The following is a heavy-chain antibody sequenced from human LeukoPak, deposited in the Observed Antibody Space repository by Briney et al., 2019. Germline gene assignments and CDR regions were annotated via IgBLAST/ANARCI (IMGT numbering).Heavy chain of an antibody. V-gene: IGHV5-51*01. CDR3: ARRPGSSNGFGGMDV. J-gene: IGHJ6*02. CDR2: IYPADSDT. Sequence: VESLKISCQGSGYRFTSYWIGWVRQMPGKGLEWMGIIYPADSDTRYSPPFQGQVTISADKSISTAYLQWSSLKSSDTAMYYCARRPGSSNGFGGMDVWGQGTTVTVSS. CDR1: GYRFTSYW. D-gene: IGHD2-8*01.